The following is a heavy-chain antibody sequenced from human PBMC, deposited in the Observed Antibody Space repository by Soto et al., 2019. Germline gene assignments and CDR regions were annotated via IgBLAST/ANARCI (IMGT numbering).Heavy chain of an antibody. Sequence: QVQLVQSGAEVKKPGASVKVSCKASGYTFTSYGISWVRQAPGQGLEWMGWISAYNGNTKYEQKLQGRVTMTTDTSPSTAHMGLRSLRPDDTAVYYWARDAAVGLFEYWGQGTLVTVSS. CDR3: ARDAAVGLFEY. V-gene: IGHV1-18*01. CDR1: GYTFTSYG. J-gene: IGHJ4*02. CDR2: ISAYNGNT. D-gene: IGHD1-26*01.